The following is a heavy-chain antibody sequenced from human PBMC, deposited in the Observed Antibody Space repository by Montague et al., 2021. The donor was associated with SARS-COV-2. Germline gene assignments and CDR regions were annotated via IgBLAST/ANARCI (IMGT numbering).Heavy chain of an antibody. D-gene: IGHD6-6*01. CDR1: GGSISSYY. Sequence: SETLSLTCTVSGGSISSYYWSWIRQPPGKGLEWIGYIYYSGSTNYNPSLKSRVTISVDTSKNQFSLKLSSVTAADTAVHYCARGREYSSPEGFDYWGQGTLVTVSS. V-gene: IGHV4-59*01. CDR2: IYYSGST. CDR3: ARGREYSSPEGFDY. J-gene: IGHJ4*02.